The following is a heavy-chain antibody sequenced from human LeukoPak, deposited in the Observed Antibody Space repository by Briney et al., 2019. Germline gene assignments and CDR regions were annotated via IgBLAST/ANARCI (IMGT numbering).Heavy chain of an antibody. J-gene: IGHJ6*03. CDR2: MNPNSGNT. V-gene: IGHV1-8*03. CDR3: ARSGGSYSHYYYYMDV. Sequence: ASVKVSCKASGYTFTSYDINWVRQATGQGLEWMGWMNPNSGNTGYAQKFQGRVTITRNTSISTAYMELSSLRFEDTAVYYCARSGGSYSHYYYYMDVWGKGTTVTVSS. CDR1: GYTFTSYD. D-gene: IGHD1-26*01.